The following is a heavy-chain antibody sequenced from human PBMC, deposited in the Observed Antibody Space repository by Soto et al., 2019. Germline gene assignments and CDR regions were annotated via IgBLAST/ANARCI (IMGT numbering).Heavy chain of an antibody. V-gene: IGHV3-23*01. J-gene: IGHJ4*02. CDR2: IGAGGLTT. CDR3: ARQNYYDFLTGYVDY. Sequence: PGGSLRLSCAVPGFTFITDAIMWVRQVPGKGLERFSSIGAGGLTTYCADSVKGRFTISRDKSKNTLHMHMNSLRAEDTAVYYCARQNYYDFLTGYVDYWGQGTLVTVSS. CDR1: GFTFITDA. D-gene: IGHD3-9*01.